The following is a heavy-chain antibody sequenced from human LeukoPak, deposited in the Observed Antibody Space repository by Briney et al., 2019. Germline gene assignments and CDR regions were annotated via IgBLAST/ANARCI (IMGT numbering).Heavy chain of an antibody. CDR3: ARDRGYSYGHPNWFDP. CDR1: GGSISSYY. J-gene: IGHJ5*02. V-gene: IGHV4-59*01. Sequence: NPSETLSLTCTVSGGSISSYYWSWIRQPPGKGLEWIGYIYYSGSTNYNPSLKSRVTISVDTSKNQFSLKLSSVTAADTAVYYCARDRGYSYGHPNWFDPWGQGTLVTVSS. CDR2: IYYSGST. D-gene: IGHD5-18*01.